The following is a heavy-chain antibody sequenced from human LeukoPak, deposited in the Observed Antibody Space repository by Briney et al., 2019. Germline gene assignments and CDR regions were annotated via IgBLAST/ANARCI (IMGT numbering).Heavy chain of an antibody. CDR1: GFTFSSYA. CDR2: FSGSGGGT. D-gene: IGHD3-16*01. V-gene: IGHV3-23*01. Sequence: GGSLRLSCAASGFTFSSYAMSWVRQAPGKGLEWVSGFSGSGGGTHYADSVKDRFTISRDNSKNTLYLQMNGLRVEDTAVYYCAKRLDYFDDWGQGTLVTVSS. CDR3: AKRLDYFDD. J-gene: IGHJ4*02.